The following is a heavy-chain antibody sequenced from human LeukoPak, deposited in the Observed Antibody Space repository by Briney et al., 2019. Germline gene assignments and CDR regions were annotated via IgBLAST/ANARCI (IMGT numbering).Heavy chain of an antibody. CDR3: ARAPYYYDNSGYYYPGEY. J-gene: IGHJ4*02. CDR2: INSDGSTT. D-gene: IGHD3-22*01. V-gene: IGHV3-74*01. CDR1: GFTFSSYW. Sequence: GGSLRLSCVVSGFTFSSYWMHWVRQVPGEGLVWVSRINSDGSTTSYADSVKGRFTISRDNAKNTLYLQMNSLRAEDTAVYYCARAPYYYDNSGYYYPGEYWGQGTLVTVSS.